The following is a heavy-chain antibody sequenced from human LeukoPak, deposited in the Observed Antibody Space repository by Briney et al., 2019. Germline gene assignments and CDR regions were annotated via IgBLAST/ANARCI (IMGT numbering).Heavy chain of an antibody. CDR1: GFTFSSYS. J-gene: IGHJ6*02. V-gene: IGHV3-48*01. CDR2: ISSSSRTI. CDR3: ARLRYYAMDV. Sequence: GGSLRLSCAASGFTFSSYSMNWVRQAPGKGLEWVSYISSSSRTISYADSVKGRFTISRDNAKNSLYLQINSLRAEDTAVYYCARLRYYAMDVWGQGTTVTASS.